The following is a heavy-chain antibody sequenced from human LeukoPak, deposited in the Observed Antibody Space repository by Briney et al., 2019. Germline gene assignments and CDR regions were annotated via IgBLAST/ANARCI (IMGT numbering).Heavy chain of an antibody. CDR1: GFTASSNY. CDR2: MYSNGNT. J-gene: IGHJ4*02. D-gene: IGHD6-19*01. CDR3: ARDRDSSSHFGY. Sequence: GGSLRLSCAASGFTASSNYMSWVRQGPGKGLEWVSIMYSNGNTYYADSAKGRFTISRDNSKNTLYLHMNSLRAEDTAVYYCARDRDSSSHFGYWGQGTLVTVSS. V-gene: IGHV3-66*01.